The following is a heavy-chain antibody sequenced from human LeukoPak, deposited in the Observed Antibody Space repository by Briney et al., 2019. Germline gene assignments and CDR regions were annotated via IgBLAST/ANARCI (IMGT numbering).Heavy chain of an antibody. Sequence: SVKVSCKASGGTFSSYAISWVRQAPGQGLEWMGGIIPIFGTANYAQKFQGRVTITADKSTSTAYMELSRLRSDDTAVYYCAREYCSSTSCYFRSWGAFDIWGQGTMVTVSS. J-gene: IGHJ3*02. CDR1: GGTFSSYA. V-gene: IGHV1-69*06. D-gene: IGHD2-2*01. CDR3: AREYCSSTSCYFRSWGAFDI. CDR2: IIPIFGTA.